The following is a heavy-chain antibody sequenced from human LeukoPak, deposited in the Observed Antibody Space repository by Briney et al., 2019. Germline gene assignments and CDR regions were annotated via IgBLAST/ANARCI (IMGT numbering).Heavy chain of an antibody. J-gene: IGHJ3*02. CDR1: GFTFSSYA. CDR3: ANLEYGSSPRTFDI. CDR2: ISYDGSNK. V-gene: IGHV3-30*04. D-gene: IGHD6-6*01. Sequence: PGGSLRLSCAASGFTFSSYAMHWVRQAPGKGLEWVAVISYDGSNKYYADSVKGRFTISRDNSKNTLYLQMNSLRAEDTAVYYCANLEYGSSPRTFDIWGQGTMVTVSS.